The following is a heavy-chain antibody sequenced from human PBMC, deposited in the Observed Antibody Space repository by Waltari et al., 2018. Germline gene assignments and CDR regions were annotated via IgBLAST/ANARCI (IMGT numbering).Heavy chain of an antibody. CDR3: ARGGRFYRYSSGWMTYYFDY. J-gene: IGHJ4*02. V-gene: IGHV4-34*01. CDR2: INHSGST. D-gene: IGHD6-19*01. Sequence: QVQLQQWGAGLLKPSETLSLTCAVYGGSFSGYYWSWTRPPPGKGLEWIGEINHSGSTNYNPSLKSRVTISVDTSKNQFSLKLSSVTAADTAVYYCARGGRFYRYSSGWMTYYFDYWGQGTLVTVSS. CDR1: GGSFSGYY.